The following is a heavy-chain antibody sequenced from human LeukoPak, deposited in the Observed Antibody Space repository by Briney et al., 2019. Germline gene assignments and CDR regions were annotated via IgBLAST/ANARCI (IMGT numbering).Heavy chain of an antibody. CDR2: IWYDGTNK. CDR1: GFTFSSYG. Sequence: PGGSLRLSCAASGFTFSSYGMHWVRQAPGKGLEWVATIWYDGTNKYYGDSVKGRFTISRDNSKNTLYLQMNSLRAEDTAVYYCVRDLVYCSSTSCYSFDYGGQGTLVTVSS. D-gene: IGHD2-2*01. CDR3: VRDLVYCSSTSCYSFDY. V-gene: IGHV3-33*01. J-gene: IGHJ4*02.